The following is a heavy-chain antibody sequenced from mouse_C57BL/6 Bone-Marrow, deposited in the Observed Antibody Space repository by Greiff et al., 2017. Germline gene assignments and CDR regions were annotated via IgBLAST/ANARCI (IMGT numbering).Heavy chain of an antibody. V-gene: IGHV1-53*01. CDR2: INPSNGGT. CDR3: ASSLTGYYYAMDY. CDR1: GYTFTSYW. Sequence: QVQLQQPGTELVKPGASVKLSCKASGYTFTSYWMHWVKQRPGQGLEWIGNINPSNGGTNYNEKFKSKATLTVDKSSSTAYMQLSILTSEDSAVYYCASSLTGYYYAMDYWGQGTSVTVSS. J-gene: IGHJ4*01. D-gene: IGHD4-1*01.